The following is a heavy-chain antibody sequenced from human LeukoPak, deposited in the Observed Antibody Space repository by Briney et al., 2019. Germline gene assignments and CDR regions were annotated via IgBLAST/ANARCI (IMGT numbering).Heavy chain of an antibody. J-gene: IGHJ3*02. CDR2: IIPIFGTA. D-gene: IGHD4-23*01. CDR3: ARFFEDYGGNSNAFDI. V-gene: IGHV1-69*05. Sequence: SVKVSCKASGYTFTGYYMHWVRQAPGQGLEWMGGIIPIFGTANYAQKFQGRVTITTDESTSTAYMELSSLRSEDTAVYYCARFFEDYGGNSNAFDIWGQGTMVTVSS. CDR1: GYTFTGYY.